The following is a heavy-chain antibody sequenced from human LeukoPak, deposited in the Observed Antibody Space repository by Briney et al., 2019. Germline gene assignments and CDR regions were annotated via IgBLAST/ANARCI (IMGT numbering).Heavy chain of an antibody. D-gene: IGHD1-26*01. V-gene: IGHV1-46*01. CDR3: AFSGSPTRYYFDY. CDR1: GYTSTSYF. Sequence: ASVKVSCKASGYTSTSYFMHWVRQAPGQGLEWMGVIDPSGGSTGYAQKFQGRVTMTRDTSTNTVYMELSSLRSEDTAVYYCAFSGSPTRYYFDYWGQGTLVTVSS. J-gene: IGHJ4*02. CDR2: IDPSGGST.